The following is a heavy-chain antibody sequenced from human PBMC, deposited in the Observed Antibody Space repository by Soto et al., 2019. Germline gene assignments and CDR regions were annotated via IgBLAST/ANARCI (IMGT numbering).Heavy chain of an antibody. Sequence: SSETLSLTCAVYGGSFSGYYWTWIRQPPGTGLEWIGEINHSGSTNYNPSLKSRVTISVDTSKNQFSLKLTSVTAADTAVYICVGGFPWVGFDYWGQGTLVTVSS. CDR1: GGSFSGYY. D-gene: IGHD2-15*01. V-gene: IGHV4-34*01. CDR3: VGGFPWVGFDY. CDR2: INHSGST. J-gene: IGHJ4*02.